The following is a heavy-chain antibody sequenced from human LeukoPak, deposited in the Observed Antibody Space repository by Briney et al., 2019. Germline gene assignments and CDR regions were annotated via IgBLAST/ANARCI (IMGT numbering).Heavy chain of an antibody. CDR3: ARGGSDRWFGEYQYYFDY. V-gene: IGHV3-33*01. CDR2: IWYDGSNK. J-gene: IGHJ4*02. CDR1: GFTFSSYG. D-gene: IGHD3-10*01. Sequence: GGSLRLSCAASGFTFSSYGMHWVRQAPGKGLEWVAVIWYDGSNKYYADSVKGRFTISRDNSKNTLYLQMNSLRAGDTAVYYCARGGSDRWFGEYQYYFDYWGQGTLVTVSS.